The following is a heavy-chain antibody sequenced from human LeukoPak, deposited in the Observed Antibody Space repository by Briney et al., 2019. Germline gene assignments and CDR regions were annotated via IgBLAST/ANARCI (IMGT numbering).Heavy chain of an antibody. CDR1: GYSFTGYY. D-gene: IGHD6-13*01. CDR3: ARWDGYSSSPDY. V-gene: IGHV1-2*02. Sequence: SVKVSCKASGYSFTGYYMHWVRQAPGQGLEWMGWINPNSADTGYAQKFQGRVTMTRDMSISTIYMELTRLRSDDTALYYCARWDGYSSSPDYWGQGTLVTVSS. CDR2: INPNSADT. J-gene: IGHJ4*02.